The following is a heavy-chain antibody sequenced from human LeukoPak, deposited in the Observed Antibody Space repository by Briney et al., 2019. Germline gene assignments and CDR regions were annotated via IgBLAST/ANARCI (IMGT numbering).Heavy chain of an antibody. Sequence: GGSLRLSCAASGFTFSNSAMSWVRQAPGKGLEWVSTLSGSGITTYYADSVKSRFTISRDNSKNTLYLQMNSLRAEDTAVYYCAKGIYSSGWSYFDYWGHGTLVTVSS. V-gene: IGHV3-23*01. D-gene: IGHD6-19*01. CDR2: LSGSGITT. CDR3: AKGIYSSGWSYFDY. J-gene: IGHJ4*01. CDR1: GFTFSNSA.